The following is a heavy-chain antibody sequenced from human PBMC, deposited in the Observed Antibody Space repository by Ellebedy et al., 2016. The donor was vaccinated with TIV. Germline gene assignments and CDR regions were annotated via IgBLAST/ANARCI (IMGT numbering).Heavy chain of an antibody. D-gene: IGHD3-9*01. J-gene: IGHJ4*02. CDR2: IRNDGSNK. V-gene: IGHV3-30*02. CDR3: AKDGGYLTGYYDS. Sequence: GESLKISCEASGFTFSSYGMQWVRQAPGKGLEWVAFIRNDGSNKYYADSVKGRFTISRDNSKNTLYLQMNSLRPEDTAVYYCAKDGGYLTGYYDSWGQGTLVTVSS. CDR1: GFTFSSYG.